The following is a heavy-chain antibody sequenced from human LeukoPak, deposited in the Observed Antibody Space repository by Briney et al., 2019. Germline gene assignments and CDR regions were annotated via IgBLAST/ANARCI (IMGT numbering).Heavy chain of an antibody. CDR3: AKGDTIKQRDDALHI. D-gene: IGHD5-24*01. Sequence: GGSLRLSCAASGFLLNNYAMNWVRQAPGKGLEWVSSISITSSHIYYADSVRGRFTISRDNAKNSLYLQMDSLSAEDTAVYYCAKGDTIKQRDDALHICGRGGMVTVSS. CDR1: GFLLNNYA. CDR2: ISITSSHI. J-gene: IGHJ3*02. V-gene: IGHV3-21*01.